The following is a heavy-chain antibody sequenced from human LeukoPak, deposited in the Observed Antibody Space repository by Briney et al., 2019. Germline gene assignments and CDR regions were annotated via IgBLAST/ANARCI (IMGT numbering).Heavy chain of an antibody. CDR3: AGSSTVTTFAGYYYMDV. D-gene: IGHD4-17*01. V-gene: IGHV4-34*01. Sequence: SETLSLTCAVYGGSFSGYYWSWIRQPPGKGLEWIGEINHSGSTNYNPSLKSRVTISVDTSKNQFSLKLSSVTAADTAVYYCAGSSTVTTFAGYYYMDVWGKGTTVTVSS. CDR2: INHSGST. J-gene: IGHJ6*03. CDR1: GGSFSGYY.